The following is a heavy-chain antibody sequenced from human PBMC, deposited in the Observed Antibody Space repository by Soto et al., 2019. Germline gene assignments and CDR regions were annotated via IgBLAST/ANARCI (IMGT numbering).Heavy chain of an antibody. D-gene: IGHD3-10*01. CDR2: ISVSGDST. CDR1: GFPFSSSA. V-gene: IGHV3-23*01. CDR3: AKGRGVFDP. J-gene: IGHJ5*02. Sequence: EVQLLESGGGLVQPGGSLRLSCAASGFPFSSSAMTWVRQAPWKGLEWVSVISVSGDSTYYADSQRGRFPISRDNSKNTLYLHMNSLRAEDSAVYNCAKGRGVFDPWGQGTLVTVSS.